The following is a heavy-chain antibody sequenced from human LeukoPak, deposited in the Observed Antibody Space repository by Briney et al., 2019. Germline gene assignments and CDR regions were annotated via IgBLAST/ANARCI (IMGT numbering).Heavy chain of an antibody. V-gene: IGHV3-23*01. Sequence: PGGSLRLSCAASGFTFSSCAMSWVRQAPGKGLEWVSAISGSGGSTYYADSVKGRFTISRDNSKNTLYLQMNSLRAEDTAVYYCAKYRITMIVVGGAFDIWGQGTMVTVSS. J-gene: IGHJ3*02. CDR1: GFTFSSCA. D-gene: IGHD3-22*01. CDR3: AKYRITMIVVGGAFDI. CDR2: ISGSGGST.